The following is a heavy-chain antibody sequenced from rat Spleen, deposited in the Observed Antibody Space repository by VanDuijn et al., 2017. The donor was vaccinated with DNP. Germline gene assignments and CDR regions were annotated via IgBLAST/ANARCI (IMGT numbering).Heavy chain of an antibody. D-gene: IGHD1-12*02. CDR2: ITNSGGRT. J-gene: IGHJ2*01. CDR3: STGDG. V-gene: IGHV5-25*01. CDR1: GLTFSNYG. Sequence: EVQLVESGGGLVQPGGSMKLSCGASGLTFSNYGMAWVRQAPTKGLEWVASITNSGGRTFYRDSVKGRFTVSRDNAKSTLYLQMDSLRSEDTATYYCSTGDGWGQGVMVTVSS.